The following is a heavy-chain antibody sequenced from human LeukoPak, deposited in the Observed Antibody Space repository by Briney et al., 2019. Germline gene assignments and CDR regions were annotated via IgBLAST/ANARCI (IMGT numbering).Heavy chain of an antibody. CDR1: GGSISSYY. CDR3: AGVRGLYDTSGYPDY. Sequence: SETLSLTCTVSGGSISSYYWSWIRQPPGKGLGWIGYIYYSGSTNYNPSLKSRVTISVDTSKNQFSLKLTSVTAADTAVYYCAGVRGLYDTSGYPDYWGQGTLVTVSS. J-gene: IGHJ4*02. V-gene: IGHV4-59*01. CDR2: IYYSGST. D-gene: IGHD3-22*01.